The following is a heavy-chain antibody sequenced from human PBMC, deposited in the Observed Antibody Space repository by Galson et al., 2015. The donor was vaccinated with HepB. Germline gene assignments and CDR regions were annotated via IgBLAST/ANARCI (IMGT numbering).Heavy chain of an antibody. D-gene: IGHD3-16*02. J-gene: IGHJ4*02. CDR1: GFSLSNARMG. Sequence: PALVKPTQTLTLTCTVSGFSLSNARMGVSWIRQPPGKALEWLAHIFSNDEKSYSTSLKSRLTISKDTSKSQVVLTMTNMDPVDTATYYCARTPLVYDYVWGSYRYRFDYWGQGTLVTVSS. CDR2: IFSNDEK. V-gene: IGHV2-26*01. CDR3: ARTPLVYDYVWGSYRYRFDY.